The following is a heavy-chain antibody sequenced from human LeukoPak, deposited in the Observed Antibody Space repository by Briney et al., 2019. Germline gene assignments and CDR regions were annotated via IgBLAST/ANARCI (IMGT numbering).Heavy chain of an antibody. CDR3: ARDLSHDSSGSPFDY. J-gene: IGHJ4*02. CDR2: IIPIFGTA. CDR1: GGTFSSYA. D-gene: IGHD3-22*01. Sequence: SVKVSCKASGGTFSSYAISWVRQAPGQGLEWMGGIIPIFGTANYAQRFQGRVTITADESTSTAYMELSSLRSEDTAVYYCARDLSHDSSGSPFDYWGQGTLVTVPS. V-gene: IGHV1-69*13.